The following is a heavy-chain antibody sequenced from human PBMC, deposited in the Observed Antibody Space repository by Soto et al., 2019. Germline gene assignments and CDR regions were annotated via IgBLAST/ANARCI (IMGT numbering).Heavy chain of an antibody. CDR1: GGSFSGYY. CDR2: INHSGST. Sequence: PSETLSLTCAVYGGSFSGYYWSWIRQPPGKGLEWIGEINHSGSTNYNPSLKSRVTISVDTSKDQFSLKLSSVTAADTAVYYCARARRVYYDFWSGYPAFDYWGQGTLVTVSS. D-gene: IGHD3-3*01. CDR3: ARARRVYYDFWSGYPAFDY. V-gene: IGHV4-34*01. J-gene: IGHJ4*02.